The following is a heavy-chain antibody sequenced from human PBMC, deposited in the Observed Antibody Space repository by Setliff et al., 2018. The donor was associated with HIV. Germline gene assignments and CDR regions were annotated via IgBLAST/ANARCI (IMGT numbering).Heavy chain of an antibody. CDR2: IRRRTLSRTT. V-gene: IGHV3-49*04. J-gene: IGHJ3*01. CDR1: GFIFGDFP. D-gene: IGHD3-10*01. CDR3: TRMNSGDAFDF. Sequence: PGGSLRLSCTVFGFIFGDFPLAWVRQAPGKGLEWVGFIRRRTLSRTTEYAASVKGRFTISRDDSKNIAYLQMNSLKTEDTAVYYCTRMNSGDAFDFWAKGQWSP.